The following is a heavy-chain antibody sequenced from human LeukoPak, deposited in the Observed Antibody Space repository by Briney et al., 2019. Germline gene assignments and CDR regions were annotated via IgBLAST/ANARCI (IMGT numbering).Heavy chain of an antibody. V-gene: IGHV3-48*01. D-gene: IGHD4/OR15-4a*01. CDR2: INIDSITV. Sequence: GGSLRLSCAASGFPLSSYSINWVRQAPGKGLEWVSYINIDSITVNYAESVKGRFTISRDNAKNPLYLQMNSLRAEDTAVYYCSTAKFDNWGQGTLVTVSS. CDR1: GFPLSSYS. J-gene: IGHJ4*02. CDR3: STAKFDN.